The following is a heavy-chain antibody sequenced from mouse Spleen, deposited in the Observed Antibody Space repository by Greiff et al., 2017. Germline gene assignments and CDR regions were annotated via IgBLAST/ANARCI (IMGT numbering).Heavy chain of an antibody. CDR1: GYSFTGYT. CDR3: TRVWSPYAMDY. D-gene: IGHD2-10*02. V-gene: IGHV1-18*01. CDR2: INPYNGGT. J-gene: IGHJ4*01. Sequence: EVKLVESGPELVKPGASMKISCKASGYSFTGYTMNWVKQSHGKNLEWIGLINPYNGGTAYNQKFKGKATLTADKSSSTAYMELRSLTSEDSAVYYCTRVWSPYAMDYWGQGTSVTVSS.